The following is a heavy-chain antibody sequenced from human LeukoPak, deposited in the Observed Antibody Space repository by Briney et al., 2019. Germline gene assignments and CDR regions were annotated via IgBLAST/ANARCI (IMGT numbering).Heavy chain of an antibody. Sequence: SQTLSLTCTVSGGSISSYYWSWIRQPPGKGLEWIGYIYYSGSTNYNPSLKSRVTISVDTSKNQFSLKLSSVTAADTAVYYCATSTSGWYSDAFDTWGQGTMVTVSS. CDR2: IYYSGST. CDR3: ATSTSGWYSDAFDT. D-gene: IGHD6-19*01. V-gene: IGHV4-59*01. J-gene: IGHJ3*02. CDR1: GGSISSYY.